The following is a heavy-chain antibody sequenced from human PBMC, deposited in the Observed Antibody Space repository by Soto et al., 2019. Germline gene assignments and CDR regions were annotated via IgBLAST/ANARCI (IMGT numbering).Heavy chain of an antibody. CDR1: GFNFRGYG. D-gene: IGHD2-15*01. J-gene: IGHJ6*02. Sequence: QVQLVESGGGVVQPGRSLRLSCAASGFNFRGYGMHWVRQAPGKGLEWVAVIWYDGSNGYYADSVKGRFIISRDNSENTLYLQMKSLRAEDTAVYYCARDGGYCSGDNCYSGGMDVWGQRTTVTVCS. CDR3: ARDGGYCSGDNCYSGGMDV. CDR2: IWYDGSNG. V-gene: IGHV3-33*01.